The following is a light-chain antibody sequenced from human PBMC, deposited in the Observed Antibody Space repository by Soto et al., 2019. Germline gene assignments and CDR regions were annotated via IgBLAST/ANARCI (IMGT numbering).Light chain of an antibody. CDR2: DVT. V-gene: IGLV2-14*03. Sequence: QSALTQPASVSGSPGQSITISCTGTSSDVGGYNSVSWYQQHPGKAPKLMIYDVTNRPSGVSNRFSGSKSGNTASLTISGLQAEDEADYFCSSYASSFTLEFGGGTKLTV. CDR3: SSYASSFTLE. CDR1: SSDVGGYNS. J-gene: IGLJ2*01.